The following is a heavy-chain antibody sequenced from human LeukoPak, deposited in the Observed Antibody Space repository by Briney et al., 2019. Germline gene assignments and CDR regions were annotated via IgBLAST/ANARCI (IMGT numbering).Heavy chain of an antibody. V-gene: IGHV1-8*01. CDR3: ARVPREAASITMTL. CDR1: GYTFTSYD. J-gene: IGHJ4*02. CDR2: MNPNSGNT. D-gene: IGHD3-22*01. Sequence: ASVKVSCKASGYTFTSYDINWVRQATGQGLEWMGWMNPNSGNTGYAQKFQGRVTMTRDTSTSTVCMELSSLRSEDTAVYYCARVPREAASITMTLWGQGTLVTVSS.